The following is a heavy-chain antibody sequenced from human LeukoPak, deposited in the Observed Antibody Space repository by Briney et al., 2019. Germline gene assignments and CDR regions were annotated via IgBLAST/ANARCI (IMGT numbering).Heavy chain of an antibody. CDR2: IYTSGST. Sequence: SQTLSLTCTVSGGSISSGSYYWSWLRQPAGKGLEWIGRIYTSGSTNYNPSLKSRVTISVDTSMNQFSLKLSSVTAADTAVYYCARGSYYDLGGYYMDVWGKGTTVTVSS. V-gene: IGHV4-61*02. CDR1: GGSISSGSYY. CDR3: ARGSYYDLGGYYMDV. D-gene: IGHD3-3*01. J-gene: IGHJ6*03.